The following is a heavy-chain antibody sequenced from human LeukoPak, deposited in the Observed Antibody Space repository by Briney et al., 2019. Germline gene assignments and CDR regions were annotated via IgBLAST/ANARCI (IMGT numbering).Heavy chain of an antibody. D-gene: IGHD4-11*01. CDR2: ISGSGGST. J-gene: IGHJ6*02. CDR3: AKGGPKYSNYYYYYGMDV. V-gene: IGHV3-23*01. CDR1: GFTFSSYA. Sequence: GGSLRLSCAASGFTFSSYAMSWVRQAPGKGLEWVSAISGSGGSTYYADSVKGRFTISRDNSKNTLYLQMSSLRAEDTAVYYCAKGGPKYSNYYYYYGMDVWGQGTTVTVSS.